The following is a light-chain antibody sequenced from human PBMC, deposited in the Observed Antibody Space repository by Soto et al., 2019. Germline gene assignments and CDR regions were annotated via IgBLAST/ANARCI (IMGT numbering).Light chain of an antibody. CDR1: QSFSTN. J-gene: IGKJ1*01. CDR2: GAS. V-gene: IGKV3-15*01. CDR3: QQYNNWPWT. Sequence: EIVMTQSPATLSVSPGERATLSCRASQSFSTNLAWYQQKPGQAPRLLVYGASTRAPGFPARFSGSGSGTDFTLTISSLQSEDFAVYYCQQYNNWPWTFGQGTKVDIK.